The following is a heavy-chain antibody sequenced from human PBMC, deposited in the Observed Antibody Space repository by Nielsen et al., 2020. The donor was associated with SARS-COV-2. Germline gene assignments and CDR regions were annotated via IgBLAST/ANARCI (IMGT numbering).Heavy chain of an antibody. CDR2: INHSGST. CDR3: ARDQYYDFWSGPSRTQDYGMDV. Sequence: SGPTLVKPTQTLTLTCTFSGFSLSTSGMCVSWIRQPPGKGLEWIGEINHSGSTNYNPSLKSRVTISVDTSKNQFSLKLSSVTAADTAVYYCARDQYYDFWSGPSRTQDYGMDVWGQGTTVTVSS. D-gene: IGHD3-3*01. V-gene: IGHV4-39*07. CDR1: GFSLSTSGM. J-gene: IGHJ6*02.